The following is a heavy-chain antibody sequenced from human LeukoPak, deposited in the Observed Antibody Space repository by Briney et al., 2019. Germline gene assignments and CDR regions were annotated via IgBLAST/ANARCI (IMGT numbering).Heavy chain of an antibody. D-gene: IGHD3-9*01. CDR2: ISDSGGST. J-gene: IGHJ4*02. V-gene: IGHV3-23*01. CDR3: ANINFDYLDNY. CDR1: GFTFRKYA. Sequence: QSGGSLRLSCAASGFTFRKYAMSWVRQAPGKGLEWVSGISDSGGSTYFADSVKGRFTVSRDNSKNTLYLQMNSLRAEDTAVYYCANINFDYLDNYWGQGTLVTVSS.